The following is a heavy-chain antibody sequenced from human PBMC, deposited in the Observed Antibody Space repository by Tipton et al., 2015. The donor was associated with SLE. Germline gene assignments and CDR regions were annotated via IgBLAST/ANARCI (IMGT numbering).Heavy chain of an antibody. CDR3: ARSRGGASRAFDY. Sequence: TLSLTCTVSGGSITNDNSYWGWIRQPPGTGPQFIGTIYDSGNTYYNPSLKSRVTISVATSKDQFSLKLNSVTAADTAVYYCARSRGGASRAFDYWGQGTLVIVSS. J-gene: IGHJ4*02. D-gene: IGHD3-16*01. CDR1: GGSITNDNSY. V-gene: IGHV4-39*07. CDR2: IYDSGNT.